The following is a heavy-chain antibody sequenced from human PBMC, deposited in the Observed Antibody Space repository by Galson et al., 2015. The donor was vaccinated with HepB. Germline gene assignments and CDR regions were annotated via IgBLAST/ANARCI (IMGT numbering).Heavy chain of an antibody. J-gene: IGHJ3*02. CDR1: GFTFSNAW. D-gene: IGHD6-13*01. Sequence: SLRLSCAASGFTFSNAWMSWVRQAPGKGLEWVGRIKSKTDGGTTDYAAPVKGRFTISRDDSKNTLYPQMNSLKTEDTAVYYCTTDLASGSLGVDIWGQGTMVTVSS. CDR2: IKSKTDGGTT. V-gene: IGHV3-15*01. CDR3: TTDLASGSLGVDI.